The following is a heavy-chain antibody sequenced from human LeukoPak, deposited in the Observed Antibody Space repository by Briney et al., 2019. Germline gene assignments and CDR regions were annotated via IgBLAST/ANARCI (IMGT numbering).Heavy chain of an antibody. CDR2: INHSGST. CDR1: GGSFSGYY. Sequence: SETLSLXCAVYGGSFSGYYWSWIRQPPGKGLEWIGEINHSGSTNYNPSLKSRVTISVDTSKNQFSLKLSSVTAADTAVYYCARVVVVVAATHIDYWGQGTLVTVSS. V-gene: IGHV4-34*01. CDR3: ARVVVVVAATHIDY. J-gene: IGHJ4*02. D-gene: IGHD2-15*01.